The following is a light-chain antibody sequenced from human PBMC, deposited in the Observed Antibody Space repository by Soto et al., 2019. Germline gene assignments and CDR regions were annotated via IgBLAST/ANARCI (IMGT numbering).Light chain of an antibody. CDR1: QSLVSSNGNTY. Sequence: DVVMTQSPLSLPVTLGQPASISCRSSQSLVSSNGNTYLNWFQQRPGQSPRRLVYKVSNRDSGGPDRFSGSGSGTDFTLNISRVEAEDVGVYYCMQGGHWPTFGQGTKLEIK. CDR2: KVS. J-gene: IGKJ2*01. CDR3: MQGGHWPT. V-gene: IGKV2-30*01.